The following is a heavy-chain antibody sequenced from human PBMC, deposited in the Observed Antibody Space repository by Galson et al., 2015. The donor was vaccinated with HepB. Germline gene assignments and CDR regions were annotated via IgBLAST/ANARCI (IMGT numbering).Heavy chain of an antibody. Sequence: PALVKPTQTLTLTCTFSGFSLSTSGMCVSWIRQPPGKALEWLARIDWDDDKYYSTSLKTRLTISKDTSKNQVVLTMTNMDPVDTATYYCARITVAGNSSGSDYWGQGTLVTVSS. D-gene: IGHD6-19*01. CDR1: GFSLSTSGMC. V-gene: IGHV2-70*11. CDR2: IDWDDDK. J-gene: IGHJ4*02. CDR3: ARITVAGNSSGSDY.